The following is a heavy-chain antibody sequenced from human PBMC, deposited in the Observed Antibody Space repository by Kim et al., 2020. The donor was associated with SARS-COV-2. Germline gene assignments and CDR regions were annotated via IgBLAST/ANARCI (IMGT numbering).Heavy chain of an antibody. V-gene: IGHV3-30*02. J-gene: IGHJ4*02. CDR2: VSNK. CDR3: AKDRASSD. D-gene: IGHD6-6*01. Sequence: VSNKYYEDSVKGRFTISRDNSKNTLYLQMNSLRAEDTAVYYCAKDRASSDWGQGTLVTVSS.